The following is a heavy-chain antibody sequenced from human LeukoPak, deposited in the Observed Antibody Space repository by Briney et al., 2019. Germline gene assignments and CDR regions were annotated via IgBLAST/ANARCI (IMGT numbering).Heavy chain of an antibody. CDR2: INPIFGIA. CDR3: ASLNSSGSED. V-gene: IGHV1-69*10. J-gene: IGHJ4*02. CDR1: GGTFSSYA. Sequence: SVEVSCKASGGTFSSYAISWVRQAPGQGLEWMGGINPIFGIANYAQKFQGRVTITADKSTSTAYMELSSLRSEDTAVYYCASLNSSGSEDWGQGTLVTVSS. D-gene: IGHD3-22*01.